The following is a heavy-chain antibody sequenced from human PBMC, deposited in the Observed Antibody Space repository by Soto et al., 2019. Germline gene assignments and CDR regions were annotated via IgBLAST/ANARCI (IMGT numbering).Heavy chain of an antibody. Sequence: QVQLVQSGAEVKKPGSSVKVSCEASGGTFSSYSFSWVRQAPGQGLEWMGRVIPILGMANYAQKFQGRVTMPADKATSPASMELSSLRSEDPAVYYCARGGAVVVPGAVDRHNWFAPWGQGTLVTVSS. D-gene: IGHD2-2*01. CDR2: VIPILGMA. V-gene: IGHV1-69*02. J-gene: IGHJ5*02. CDR1: GGTFSSYS. CDR3: ARGGAVVVPGAVDRHNWFAP.